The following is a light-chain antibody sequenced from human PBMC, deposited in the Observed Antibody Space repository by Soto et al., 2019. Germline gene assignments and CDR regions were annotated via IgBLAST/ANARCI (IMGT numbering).Light chain of an antibody. V-gene: IGKV3-20*01. CDR2: AAS. J-gene: IGKJ1*01. CDR1: QSVNSNY. CDR3: QQYGSSVRT. Sequence: EIVLTQSPDTLSLSPGERATLSCRAGQSVNSNYLAWYQQRPGQAPRLLIYAASNRVTGIPDRFSGSGSGTDFTLTISRLEPEDFAVYYCQQYGSSVRTFGQGTKVELK.